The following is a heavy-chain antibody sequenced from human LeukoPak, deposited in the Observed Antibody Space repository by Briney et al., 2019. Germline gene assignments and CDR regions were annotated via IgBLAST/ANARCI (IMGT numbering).Heavy chain of an antibody. CDR1: GYTFPDYY. Sequence: ASVKVSCKASGYTFPDYYMHWVRQAPGQGLEWMGWINPNSGGTNYAQKFQGRVTMTRDTSISTAYMELSRLRSDDTAVYYCARPLSGSYADFDYWGQGTLVTVSS. CDR3: ARPLSGSYADFDY. CDR2: INPNSGGT. J-gene: IGHJ4*02. V-gene: IGHV1-2*02. D-gene: IGHD1-26*01.